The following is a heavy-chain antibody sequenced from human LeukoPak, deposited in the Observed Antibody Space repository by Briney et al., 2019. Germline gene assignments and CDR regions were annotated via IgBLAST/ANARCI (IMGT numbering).Heavy chain of an antibody. V-gene: IGHV3-64*01. J-gene: IGHJ6*03. Sequence: GGSLRLSCAASGFTFSSYAMHWVRQAPGKGLEYVSAISSNGGSTYYANSVKGRFTISRDNSKNTLYLQMGSLRAEDTAVYYCARNTYSSSWNAHCYYYMDVWGKGTTVTVSS. CDR1: GFTFSSYA. CDR2: ISSNGGST. CDR3: ARNTYSSSWNAHCYYYMDV. D-gene: IGHD6-13*01.